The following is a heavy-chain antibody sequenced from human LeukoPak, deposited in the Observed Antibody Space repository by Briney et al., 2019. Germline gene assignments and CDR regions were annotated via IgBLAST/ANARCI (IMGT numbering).Heavy chain of an antibody. CDR3: AVRGYHDYSGSDY. CDR1: GFTFSDYN. Sequence: GGSLRLSSAASGFTFSDYNMSWIRQAPGKGLEWVSCVSGRSDDISYADSGKGRFTISRDNSKNSLYLQMMRLRAEDTALYYWAVRGYHDYSGSDYWGQGTLVTVSS. CDR2: VSGRSDDI. V-gene: IGHV3-21*01. D-gene: IGHD1-26*01. J-gene: IGHJ4*02.